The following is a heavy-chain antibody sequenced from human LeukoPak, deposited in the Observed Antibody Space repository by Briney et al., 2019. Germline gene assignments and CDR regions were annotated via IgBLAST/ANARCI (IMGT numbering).Heavy chain of an antibody. CDR1: GYTLTSYD. Sequence: ASVKVSCKASGYTLTSYDINWVRQATGQGLEWMGWMNPNSGNTGYAQKFQGRVTMTRNTSISTAYMELSSLRSEDTAVYYCARGGLSVEPYSSGWYVFFQPETYYYYGMDVWGQGTTVTVSS. V-gene: IGHV1-8*01. CDR2: MNPNSGNT. J-gene: IGHJ6*02. D-gene: IGHD6-19*01. CDR3: ARGGLSVEPYSSGWYVFFQPETYYYYGMDV.